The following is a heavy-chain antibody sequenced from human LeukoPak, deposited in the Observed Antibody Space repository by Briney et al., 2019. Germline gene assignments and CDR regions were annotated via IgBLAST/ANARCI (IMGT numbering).Heavy chain of an antibody. J-gene: IGHJ6*03. CDR1: GFTFSNYG. D-gene: IGHD6-19*01. V-gene: IGHV3-21*01. Sequence: PGGSLRLSCAASGFTFSNYGMNWVRQAPGKGLEWVSSISSSSTYIYYADSVKGRFTISRDNAKNSLYLQMNSPRAEDTAVYYCAKSSGWNYYYYYMDVWGKGTTVIASS. CDR3: AKSSGWNYYYYYMDV. CDR2: ISSSSTYI.